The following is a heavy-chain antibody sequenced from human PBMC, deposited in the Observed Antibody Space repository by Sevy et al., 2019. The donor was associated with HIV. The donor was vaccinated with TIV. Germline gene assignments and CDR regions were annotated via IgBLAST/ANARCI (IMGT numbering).Heavy chain of an antibody. V-gene: IGHV3-23*01. CDR2: ISDSGSST. D-gene: IGHD1-26*01. CDR3: AKGYTSFDY. Sequence: GESLKISCAASGFTFSSYAMSWVRQAPGKGLEWVSGISDSGSSTYYADSVKGRFTISRDNSKNTLYLQMNSLRAEDAAVYHCAKGYTSFDYWGPGTLVTVSS. J-gene: IGHJ4*02. CDR1: GFTFSSYA.